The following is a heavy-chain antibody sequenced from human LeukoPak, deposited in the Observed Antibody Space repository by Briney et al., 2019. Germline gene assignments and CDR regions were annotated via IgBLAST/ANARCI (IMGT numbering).Heavy chain of an antibody. CDR2: ISSTGGST. CDR3: VKPYDY. V-gene: IGHV3-64D*06. CDR1: GFAFSSST. J-gene: IGHJ4*02. Sequence: GGSLRLSCSASGFAFSSSTMHLVRQAPGKGLEYVSAISSTGGSTYYTDSVKGRFTTSRDNSKNTLYLQMSSLRAEDTAVYYCVKPYDYWGQGTLVTVSS.